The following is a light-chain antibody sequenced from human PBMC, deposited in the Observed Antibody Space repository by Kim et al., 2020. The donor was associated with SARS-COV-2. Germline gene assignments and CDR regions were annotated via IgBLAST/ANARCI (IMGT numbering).Light chain of an antibody. V-gene: IGKV4-1*01. J-gene: IGKJ1*01. CDR2: WAS. CDR3: QQYYSTPWT. CDR1: QSVLYSSNNQNY. Sequence: DTINCKSSQSVLYSSNNQNYLAWYQQKPGQSPKLLIYWASTRKSGVPDRFSGSGSGTDFTLSISSLQAEDVAVYYCQQYYSTPWTFGQGTKVDIK.